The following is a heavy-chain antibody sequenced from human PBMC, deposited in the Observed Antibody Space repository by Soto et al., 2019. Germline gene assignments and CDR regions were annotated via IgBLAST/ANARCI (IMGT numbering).Heavy chain of an antibody. V-gene: IGHV1-69*13. CDR2: IIPIFGTA. D-gene: IGHD3-3*01. J-gene: IGHJ4*02. CDR3: ASAPSNYDFWSGYPLAAY. Sequence: ASVKVSCKASGGTFSSYAISWVRQAPGQGLEWKGGIIPIFGTANYAQKFQGRVTITADESTSTAYMELSSLRSEDTAVYYCASAPSNYDFWSGYPLAAYWGQGTLVTVSS. CDR1: GGTFSSYA.